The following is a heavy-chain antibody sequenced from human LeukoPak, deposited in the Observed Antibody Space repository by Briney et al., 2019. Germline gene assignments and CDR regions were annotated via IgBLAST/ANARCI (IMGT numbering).Heavy chain of an antibody. D-gene: IGHD2-21*01. CDR1: GITFGSYA. CDR3: ARDRSYSFFDY. CDR2: ISYGGSDE. Sequence: GGSLRLSCAASGITFGSYAMHWVRQAPGKGLEWVSAISYGGSDEFYADPVKGRFTVSRDNSKSTLYLQMNSLRPEDTAVYYGARDRSYSFFDYWGQGTLVTVSS. J-gene: IGHJ4*02. V-gene: IGHV3-30*04.